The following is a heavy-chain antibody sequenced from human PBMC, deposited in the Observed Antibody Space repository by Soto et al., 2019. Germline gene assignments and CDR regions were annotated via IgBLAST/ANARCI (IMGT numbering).Heavy chain of an antibody. CDR2: INPNSGGT. Sequence: ASVKVSCKASGYTFTSYYMHWVRQAPGQGLEWMGWINPNSGGTNYAQKFQGRVTMTRDTSISTAYMELSRLRSDDTAVYYCARESGYSGYDNYYYYGMDVWGQGTTVTVSS. J-gene: IGHJ6*02. D-gene: IGHD5-12*01. CDR1: GYTFTSYY. CDR3: ARESGYSGYDNYYYYGMDV. V-gene: IGHV1-2*02.